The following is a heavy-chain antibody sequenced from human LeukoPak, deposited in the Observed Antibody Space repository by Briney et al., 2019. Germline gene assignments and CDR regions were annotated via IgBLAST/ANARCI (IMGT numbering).Heavy chain of an antibody. V-gene: IGHV4-61*02. J-gene: IGHJ4*02. CDR2: IYTSGST. Sequence: PSETLSLTCTVSGGSISSGSYYWSWIRQPAGKGLEYIGRIYTSGSTSYNPSLKSRVTISVDTSKNQFSLKLSSVTAADTAVYYCAKGGGVIGRSYYFDYWGQGTLVTVSS. D-gene: IGHD2-8*02. CDR1: GGSISSGSYY. CDR3: AKGGGVIGRSYYFDY.